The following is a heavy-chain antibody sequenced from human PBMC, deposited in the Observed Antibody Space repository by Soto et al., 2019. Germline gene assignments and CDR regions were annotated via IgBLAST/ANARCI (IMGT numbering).Heavy chain of an antibody. CDR3: AIQLVTIRTPYGMDV. V-gene: IGHV5-51*01. CDR2: IYPGDSDT. CDR1: GYSFTSYW. J-gene: IGHJ6*02. Sequence: GESLKISCKGSGYSFTSYWIGWVRQMPGKGLEWMGIIYPGDSDTRYSPSFQGQVTISADKSISTAYLQWSSLKASDTAMYYCAIQLVTIRTPYGMDVWGPGITVTVSS. D-gene: IGHD5-12*01.